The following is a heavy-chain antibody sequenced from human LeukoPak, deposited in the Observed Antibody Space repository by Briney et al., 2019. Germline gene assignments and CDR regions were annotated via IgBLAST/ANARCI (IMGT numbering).Heavy chain of an antibody. D-gene: IGHD6-13*01. V-gene: IGHV1-46*03. CDR1: GYTFTSYY. CDR3: ARDQAAAGTY. Sequence: ASVKASCKASGYTFTSYYMHWVRQAPGQGLEWTGIINPSGGSTSYAQKFQGRVTMTRDTSTSTVYMELSSLRSEDTAVYYCARDQAAAGTYWGQGTLVTVSS. CDR2: INPSGGST. J-gene: IGHJ4*02.